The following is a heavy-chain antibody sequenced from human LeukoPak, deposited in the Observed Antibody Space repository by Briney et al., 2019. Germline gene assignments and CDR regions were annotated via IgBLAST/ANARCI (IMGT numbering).Heavy chain of an antibody. D-gene: IGHD1-26*01. Sequence: GASVKVSCKASGYTFTSYDINWVRQATGQGLEWMGWMNPNSDNTGYAQKFQGRVTMTKSTSINTAYMELNSLTSEETAVYYCARSSVGARRRIDYWGQGTLVTVSS. CDR2: MNPNSDNT. CDR3: ARSSVGARRRIDY. V-gene: IGHV1-8*01. J-gene: IGHJ4*02. CDR1: GYTFTSYD.